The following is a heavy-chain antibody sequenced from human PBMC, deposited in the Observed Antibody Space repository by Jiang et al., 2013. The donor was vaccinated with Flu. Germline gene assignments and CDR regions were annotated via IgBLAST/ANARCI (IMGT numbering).Heavy chain of an antibody. D-gene: IGHD6-13*01. V-gene: IGHV4-4*02. CDR2: IYHSGIT. J-gene: IGHJ4*02. Sequence: KPSETLSLTCTVSGGSISSSNWWSWVRQPPGKGLEWIGEIYHSGITNYNPSLKSRVTVSLDTSKNQFSLNLSSVTAADTAVYYCASMAATWYLTYWGQGTPVTVSS. CDR3: ASMAATWYLTY. CDR1: GGSISSSNW.